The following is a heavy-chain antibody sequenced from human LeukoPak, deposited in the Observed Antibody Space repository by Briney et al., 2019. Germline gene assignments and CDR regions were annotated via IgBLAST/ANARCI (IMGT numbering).Heavy chain of an antibody. CDR1: GFTFSSSA. Sequence: PGGSLRVSCAASGFTFSSSAMSWVRQAPGKGLEWVSGISGSDGGTYYADSVKGRFTISRDNSKNTLYLQMNSLRAEDTALYYCAKDPRTVPGYYFDYWGQGTLVTVSS. CDR3: AKDPRTVPGYYFDY. J-gene: IGHJ4*02. D-gene: IGHD2-2*01. CDR2: ISGSDGGT. V-gene: IGHV3-23*01.